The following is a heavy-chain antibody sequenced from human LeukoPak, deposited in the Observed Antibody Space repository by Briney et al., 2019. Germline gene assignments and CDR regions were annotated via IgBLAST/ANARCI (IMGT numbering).Heavy chain of an antibody. Sequence: ASVKVSCKATGYTFTSYYMHWVRQAPGQGLEWMGIINPSGGSTSYAQKFQGRVTMTRDMSTSTVYMGLSSLRSEDTAVYYCARGGPNYYDSSGSPRSDYWGQGTLVTVSS. CDR3: ARGGPNYYDSSGSPRSDY. V-gene: IGHV1-46*01. J-gene: IGHJ4*02. CDR1: GYTFTSYY. D-gene: IGHD3-22*01. CDR2: INPSGGST.